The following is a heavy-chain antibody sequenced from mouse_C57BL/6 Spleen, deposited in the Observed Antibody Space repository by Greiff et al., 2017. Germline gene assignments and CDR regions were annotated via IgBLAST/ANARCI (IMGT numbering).Heavy chain of an antibody. CDR3: ARGGDYYSSPDYYAMDY. CDR2: IYPGDGDT. CDR1: GYAFSSSW. Sequence: VQLQESGPELVKPGASVKISCKASGYAFSSSWMNWVKQRPGKGLEWIGRIYPGDGDTNYNGKFKGKATLTADKSSSTAYMQLSSLTSEDSAVYVCARGGDYYSSPDYYAMDYWGQGTSGTVSS. V-gene: IGHV1-82*01. D-gene: IGHD1-1*01. J-gene: IGHJ4*01.